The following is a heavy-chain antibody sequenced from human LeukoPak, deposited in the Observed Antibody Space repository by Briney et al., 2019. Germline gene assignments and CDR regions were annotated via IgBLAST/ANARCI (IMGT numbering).Heavy chain of an antibody. J-gene: IGHJ4*02. V-gene: IGHV4-38-2*01. CDR2: IYHSGGT. Sequence: PSETLSLTCAVSGYSISSGYYWGWIRQPPGKGLEWIGSIYHSGGTYYNPSLKSRVTISVDTSKNQFSLKLSSVTAADTAVYYCAGGLAYCSSTSCHDYWGQGTLVTVSS. CDR3: AGGLAYCSSTSCHDY. D-gene: IGHD2-2*01. CDR1: GYSISSGYY.